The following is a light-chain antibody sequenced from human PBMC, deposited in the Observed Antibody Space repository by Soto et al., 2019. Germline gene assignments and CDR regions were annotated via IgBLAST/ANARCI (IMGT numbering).Light chain of an antibody. CDR1: QSFRGL. J-gene: IGKJ1*01. V-gene: IGKV3-20*01. CDR3: QQYGSSGT. Sequence: EVVLTQSPVTLSLSPGEIATLSCRASQSFRGLLAWYQQKPGQAPRLLIYDAYNRATGIPDRFSGSGSGTDFTLTISRLEPEDFAVYYCQQYGSSGTFGQGTKVDIK. CDR2: DAY.